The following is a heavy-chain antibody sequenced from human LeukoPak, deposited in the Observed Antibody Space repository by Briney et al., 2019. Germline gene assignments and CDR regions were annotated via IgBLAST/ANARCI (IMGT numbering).Heavy chain of an antibody. Sequence: SETLSLTCTVSGASIPSSYYWSWIRQPPGKGLECIGYISASGNTNYNPTLKSRVTISVDTSKSQFSLNLSSVTAADTAIYYCARLTGGGSYWGYFDYWGQGNLVTVSS. CDR3: ARLTGGGSYWGYFDY. CDR2: ISASGNT. D-gene: IGHD1-26*01. V-gene: IGHV4-4*09. J-gene: IGHJ4*02. CDR1: GASIPSSYY.